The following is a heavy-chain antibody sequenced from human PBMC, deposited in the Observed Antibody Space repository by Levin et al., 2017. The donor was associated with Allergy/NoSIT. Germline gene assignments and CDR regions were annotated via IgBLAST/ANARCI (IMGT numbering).Heavy chain of an antibody. CDR1: GFTFSSYA. D-gene: IGHD2-2*01. V-gene: IGHV3-30*18. Sequence: PGGSLRLSCAASGFTFSSYAMHWVRQAPGKGLEWVAVISYDESNKYYADSVKGRFTISRDNSKNTVYLQMSSLSSEDTAMYYCAKRLTNTWLTDYWGQGTLVIVSS. J-gene: IGHJ4*02. CDR2: ISYDESNK. CDR3: AKRLTNTWLTDY.